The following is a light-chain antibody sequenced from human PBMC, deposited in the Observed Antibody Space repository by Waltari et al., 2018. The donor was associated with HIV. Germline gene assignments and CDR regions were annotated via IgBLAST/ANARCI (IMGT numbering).Light chain of an antibody. CDR2: SAS. CDR1: QSISSK. CDR3: QQSYSIPLT. Sequence: DIQMTQSPSSLSASVGDRVTMTCRASQSISSKLNWYQQRPGKAPDLLIYSASTLKTGVPSRFSGSGSGTDFTLTTSSLQTEDFVTYYCQQSYSIPLTFGPGTKVEI. J-gene: IGKJ3*01. V-gene: IGKV1-39*01.